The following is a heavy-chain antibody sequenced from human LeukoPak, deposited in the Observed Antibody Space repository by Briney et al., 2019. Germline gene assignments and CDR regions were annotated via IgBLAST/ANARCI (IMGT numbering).Heavy chain of an antibody. CDR1: GGSFSGYY. CDR2: INHSGST. V-gene: IGHV4-34*01. J-gene: IGHJ4*02. Sequence: PSETLSLTCAVYGGSFSGYYWSWIRQPPGKGLEWIGEINHSGSTNYNPSLKSRVTISVDTSKNHFSMKLSSVTAADTAVYYCARRAYYYDSSGYGTLIDYWGQGTLVTVSS. D-gene: IGHD3-22*01. CDR3: ARRAYYYDSSGYGTLIDY.